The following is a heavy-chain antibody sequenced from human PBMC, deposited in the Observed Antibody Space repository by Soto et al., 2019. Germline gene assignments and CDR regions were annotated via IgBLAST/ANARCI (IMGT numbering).Heavy chain of an antibody. Sequence: SETLSLTCTVSGGSISSSSYYWGWIRQPPGKGLEWIGSIYYSGSTYYNPSLKSRVTISVDTSKNQFSLKLSSVTAADTAVYYCARYTIFGVDIRTFDYWGQGTLVTVSS. CDR3: ARYTIFGVDIRTFDY. CDR2: IYYSGST. J-gene: IGHJ4*02. CDR1: GGSISSSSYY. D-gene: IGHD3-3*01. V-gene: IGHV4-39*01.